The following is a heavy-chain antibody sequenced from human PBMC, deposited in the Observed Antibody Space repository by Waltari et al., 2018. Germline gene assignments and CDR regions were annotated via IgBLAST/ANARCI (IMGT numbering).Heavy chain of an antibody. V-gene: IGHV1-2*02. CDR3: ASRGKPSGGGERYYYYGMDV. CDR2: INPNSGGT. CDR1: GYTFTGYY. D-gene: IGHD2-15*01. J-gene: IGHJ6*02. Sequence: QVQLGQSGAEVKKPGASVKVSCKASGYTFTGYYMHSVRRAHGHGLEWRGWINPNSGGTNYAQKFQGRVTMTRDTSISTAYMELSRLRSDDTAVYYCASRGKPSGGGERYYYYGMDVWGQGTTVTVSS.